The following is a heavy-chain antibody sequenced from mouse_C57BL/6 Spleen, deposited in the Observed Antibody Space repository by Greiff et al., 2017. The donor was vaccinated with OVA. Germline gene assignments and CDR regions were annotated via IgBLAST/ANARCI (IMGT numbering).Heavy chain of an antibody. Sequence: VQLQQSGPELVKPGASVKISCKASGYTFTDYYMNWVKQSHGKSLEWIGDINPNNGGTSYNQKFKGKATLTVDKSSSTAYMELRSLTSEDSAVYYCARYTYHITGYFDVWGTGTTVTVSS. CDR3: ARYTYHITGYFDV. J-gene: IGHJ1*03. D-gene: IGHD5-1-1*01. V-gene: IGHV1-26*01. CDR1: GYTFTDYY. CDR2: INPNNGGT.